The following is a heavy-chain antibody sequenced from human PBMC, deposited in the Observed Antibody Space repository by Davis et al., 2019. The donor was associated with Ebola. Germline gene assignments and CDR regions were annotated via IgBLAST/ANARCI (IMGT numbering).Heavy chain of an antibody. CDR2: ISYDGSNK. CDR1: GFTFSSYG. CDR3: AKDLVHALYYYGMDV. J-gene: IGHJ6*02. Sequence: PGGSLRLSCAASGFTFSSYGMHWVRQAPGKGLEWVAVISYDGSNKYSADSVKGRFTISRDNSKNTLYLQMNSLRAEDTAVYYCAKDLVHALYYYGMDVWGQGTTVTVSS. D-gene: IGHD6-6*01. V-gene: IGHV3-30*18.